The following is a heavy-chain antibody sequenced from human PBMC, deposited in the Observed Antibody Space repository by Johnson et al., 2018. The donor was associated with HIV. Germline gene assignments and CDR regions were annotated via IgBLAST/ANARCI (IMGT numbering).Heavy chain of an antibody. CDR1: GFTFSSYW. V-gene: IGHV3-7*05. J-gene: IGHJ3*02. CDR2: IKQDGSEK. CDR3: VRSYSRTFDI. Sequence: VQLVESGGGLVQPGGSLRLSCAASGFTFSSYWMSWVRQAPGKGLEWVANIKQDGSEKYYVDSVKGRFTISRDNAKNSLYLQMNNLRPEDTALYYCVRSYSRTFDIWGQGTMVTVSS. D-gene: IGHD2-21*01.